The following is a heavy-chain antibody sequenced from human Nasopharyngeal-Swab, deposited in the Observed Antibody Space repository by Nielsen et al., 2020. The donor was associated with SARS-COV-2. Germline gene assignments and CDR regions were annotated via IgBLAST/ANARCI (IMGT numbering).Heavy chain of an antibody. D-gene: IGHD6-13*01. CDR3: ARDGWGGYSSSWYHWFDP. J-gene: IGHJ5*02. CDR1: GGTFSSHA. Sequence: SVKVSCKASGGTFSSHAISWVRQAPGQGLEWMGGIIPIFGTANYAQKFQGRVTITADESTSTAYMELSSLRSEDTAVYYCARDGWGGYSSSWYHWFDPWGQGTLVTVSS. V-gene: IGHV1-69*13. CDR2: IIPIFGTA.